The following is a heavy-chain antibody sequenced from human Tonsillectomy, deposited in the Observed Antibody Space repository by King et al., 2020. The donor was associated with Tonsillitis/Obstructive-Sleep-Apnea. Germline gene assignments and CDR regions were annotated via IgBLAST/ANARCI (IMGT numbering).Heavy chain of an antibody. J-gene: IGHJ6*02. V-gene: IGHV3-33*01. D-gene: IGHD2-2*01. Sequence: VQLVESGGGVVQPGRSLRLSCAASGFIFSNYGMNWVRQAPGKGLEWVAIIWYDGSNKYYADSVKGRFTIPRDNSKNTLYLQMNSLRAEDTSVYYCASGCSCISCYPYYYPYGMDVWGQGTTVTVPS. CDR3: ASGCSCISCYPYYYPYGMDV. CDR1: GFIFSNYG. CDR2: IWYDGSNK.